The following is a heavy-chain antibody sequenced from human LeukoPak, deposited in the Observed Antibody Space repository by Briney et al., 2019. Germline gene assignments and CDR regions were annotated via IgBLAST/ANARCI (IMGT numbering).Heavy chain of an antibody. Sequence: PGGSLRLSCAASGFTFSSYAMHWVRQAPGKGLEWVAVISYDGSNEYYADSVKGRFTISRDNSKNTLYLQMNSLRTEDTAVYYCAKGVGATYYYGMDAWGQGTTVTVSS. J-gene: IGHJ6*02. CDR2: ISYDGSNE. CDR1: GFTFSSYA. CDR3: AKGVGATYYYGMDA. V-gene: IGHV3-30*18. D-gene: IGHD1-26*01.